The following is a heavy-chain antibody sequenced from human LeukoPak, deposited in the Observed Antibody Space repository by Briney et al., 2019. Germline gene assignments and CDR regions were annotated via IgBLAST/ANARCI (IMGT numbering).Heavy chain of an antibody. CDR1: GFTFSSYG. CDR2: ISYDGSNK. Sequence: PGGSLRLSCAASGFTFSSYGMHWVRQAPGKGLEWVAVISYDGSNKYYADSVKGRFTISRDNSKNTLYLQMNSLRGDDTASYYCATDSSGFSYWGQGILVAVSS. D-gene: IGHD3-22*01. V-gene: IGHV3-30*03. CDR3: ATDSSGFSY. J-gene: IGHJ4*02.